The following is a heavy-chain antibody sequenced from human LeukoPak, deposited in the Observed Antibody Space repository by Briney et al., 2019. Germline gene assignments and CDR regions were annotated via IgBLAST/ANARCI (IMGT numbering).Heavy chain of an antibody. CDR1: GFTFDDYT. J-gene: IGHJ4*02. D-gene: IGHD2-2*01. CDR2: ISWSSGSI. CDR3: AKDHCSSTSCYFEF. Sequence: GRSLRLSCAASGFTFDDYTMHWVRQAPGKGLEWVSGISWSSGSIGYADSVKGRFTISRDNAKNSLYLQMNSLRAEDTALYYCAKDHCSSTSCYFEFGGQGTLVTVSS. V-gene: IGHV3-9*01.